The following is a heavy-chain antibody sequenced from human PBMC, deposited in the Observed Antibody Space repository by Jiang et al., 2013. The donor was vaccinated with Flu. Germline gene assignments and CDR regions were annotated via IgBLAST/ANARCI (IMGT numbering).Heavy chain of an antibody. Sequence: TSCHLRGPSVSSNRAAWNWIRQSPMRGLEWLGRTYYRSKWYNDYAVSVESRITIKSDTFKNQFSLRVSSVTAADTAVYYCARAVAGYFYRMDVWGQGTTVTVSS. D-gene: IGHD6-19*01. CDR3: ARAVAGYFYRMDV. CDR1: GPSVSSNRAA. J-gene: IGHJ6*02. V-gene: IGHV6-1*01. CDR2: TYYRSKWYN.